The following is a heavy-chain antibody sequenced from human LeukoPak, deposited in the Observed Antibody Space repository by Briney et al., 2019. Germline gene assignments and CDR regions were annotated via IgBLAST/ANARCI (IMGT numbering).Heavy chain of an antibody. CDR3: ARDDPDIVATTPLFQH. J-gene: IGHJ1*01. Sequence: ASVKVSCKASGGTFSSYAISWVRQAPGQGLEWMGGIIPIFGTANYAQKFQGRVTITADESTSTAYMELSSLRSEDTAVYYCARDDPDIVATTPLFQHWGQGTLVTVSS. D-gene: IGHD5-12*01. V-gene: IGHV1-69*13. CDR2: IIPIFGTA. CDR1: GGTFSSYA.